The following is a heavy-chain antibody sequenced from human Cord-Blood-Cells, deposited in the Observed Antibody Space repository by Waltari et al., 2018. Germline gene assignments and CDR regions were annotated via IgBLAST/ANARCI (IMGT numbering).Heavy chain of an antibody. J-gene: IGHJ3*02. D-gene: IGHD3-22*01. V-gene: IGHV4-4*02. CDR2: VYHSGST. Sequence: QVQLQESGPGLVKPSGTLSLTCAVSGGSISSSNWWSWVRQPPGKGLGWIGEVYHSGSTNSSPSLRSRFTISGDKAKNQFSLKLSSVAAADTAVYYCNSRSDSSGYYGVDIWGQGTMVTVSS. CDR3: NSRSDSSGYYGVDI. CDR1: GGSISSSNW.